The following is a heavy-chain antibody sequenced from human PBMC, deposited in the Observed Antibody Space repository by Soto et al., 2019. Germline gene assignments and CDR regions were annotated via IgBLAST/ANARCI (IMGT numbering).Heavy chain of an antibody. CDR1: GGSISSYY. CDR3: ARHNYYYYYIDV. CDR2: IYYSGST. V-gene: IGHV4-59*08. Sequence: SETLSLTCTVSGGSISSYYWSWIRQPPGKGLEWIGYIYYSGSTNYNPSLKSRVTISVDTSKNQFSLKLSSVTAADTAVYYCARHNYYYYYIDVWGKGNTVTVSS. J-gene: IGHJ6*03.